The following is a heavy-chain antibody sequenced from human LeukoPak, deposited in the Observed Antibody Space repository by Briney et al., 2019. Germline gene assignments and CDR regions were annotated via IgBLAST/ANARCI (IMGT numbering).Heavy chain of an antibody. D-gene: IGHD3-10*01. Sequence: ASVKVSCKASGGTFSSYAISWVRQAPGQGLEWMGGIIPIFGTANYAQKFQGRVTITADESTSTAYMELSSLRSEDTAVYYCARRDYYGSGNDYWGQGTLVTVSS. CDR2: IIPIFGTA. CDR3: ARRDYYGSGNDY. V-gene: IGHV1-69*13. CDR1: GGTFSSYA. J-gene: IGHJ4*02.